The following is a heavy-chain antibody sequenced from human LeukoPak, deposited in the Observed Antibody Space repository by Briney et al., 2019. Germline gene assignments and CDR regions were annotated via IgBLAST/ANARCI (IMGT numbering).Heavy chain of an antibody. D-gene: IGHD4-17*01. CDR1: GFTFSSYA. J-gene: IGHJ4*02. Sequence: HSGGSLRLSCAASGFTFSSYAMSWVRQAPGKGLEWVSAISGNGGSTYYADSVKGRFTISRDNSKNTLYLQMNSLRAEDTAVYYCAKARGFDYGDYYFDYWGQGTLVTVSS. V-gene: IGHV3-23*01. CDR2: ISGNGGST. CDR3: AKARGFDYGDYYFDY.